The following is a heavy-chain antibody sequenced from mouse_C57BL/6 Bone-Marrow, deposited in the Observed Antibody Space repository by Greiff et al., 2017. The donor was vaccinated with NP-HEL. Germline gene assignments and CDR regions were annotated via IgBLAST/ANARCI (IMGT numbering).Heavy chain of an antibody. Sequence: QVQLQQPGAELVKPGASVKLSCKASGYTFTSYWMHWVKQRPGQGLEWIGMIHPNSGSTNYNEKFKSKATLTVDKSSSTAYMQLSSLTSEDSAVYYWARRYYSDLFAYWGQGTLVTVSA. CDR3: ARRYYSDLFAY. CDR2: IHPNSGST. J-gene: IGHJ3*01. V-gene: IGHV1-64*01. CDR1: GYTFTSYW. D-gene: IGHD2-13*01.